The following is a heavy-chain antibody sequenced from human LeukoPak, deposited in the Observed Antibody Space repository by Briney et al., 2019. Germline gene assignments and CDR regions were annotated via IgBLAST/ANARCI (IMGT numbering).Heavy chain of an antibody. J-gene: IGHJ4*02. CDR2: IYTSGST. CDR1: GGSISSHY. CDR3: ARGSPSGASYFNY. Sequence: SETLSLTCTVSGGSISSHYWSWIRQPAGKELEWIGRIYTSGSTHYNPSLKSRVSMSVDTSKAQFSLKLSSVTAADTAVYYCARGSPSGASYFNYWGQGTLVTVSS. D-gene: IGHD2-15*01. V-gene: IGHV4-4*07.